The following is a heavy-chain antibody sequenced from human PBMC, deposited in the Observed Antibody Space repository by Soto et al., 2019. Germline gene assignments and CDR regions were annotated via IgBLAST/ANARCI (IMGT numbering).Heavy chain of an antibody. CDR2: ISASGGSI. J-gene: IGHJ4*02. V-gene: IGHV3-23*01. Sequence: GGSLRLSCAASGFTFGSYAMSWVRQAPGKGLAWVSSISASGGSIYYADSVKGRFTISRDNSKNTLYLQVNSLRAEDTAVYYCAKDLTEASDYWGQGTLVTVSS. D-gene: IGHD1-20*01. CDR1: GFTFGSYA. CDR3: AKDLTEASDY.